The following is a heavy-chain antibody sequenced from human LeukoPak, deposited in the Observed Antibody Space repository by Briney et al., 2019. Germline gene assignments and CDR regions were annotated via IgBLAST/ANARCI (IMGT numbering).Heavy chain of an antibody. Sequence: KPSETLSLTCTVSGGSISSSSYYWGWIRQPPGKGLEWIGSIYHSGSTYYNPSLKSRVTISVDTSKNQFSLKLSSVTAADTAVYYCARHFVDVVVVAATKFDPWGQGTLVTVCS. CDR1: GGSISSSSYY. V-gene: IGHV4-39*01. CDR2: IYHSGST. CDR3: ARHFVDVVVVAATKFDP. J-gene: IGHJ5*02. D-gene: IGHD2-15*01.